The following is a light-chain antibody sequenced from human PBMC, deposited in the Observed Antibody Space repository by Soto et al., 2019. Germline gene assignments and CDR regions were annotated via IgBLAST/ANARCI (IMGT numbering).Light chain of an antibody. V-gene: IGLV2-14*03. Sequence: QSALTQPASVSGSPGQSITISCTGTSSDVGSYNYVSWYQQHPGKAPKLMIYDVSNRPSGVSSRFSGSKSGSTATLTISGLQAEDVADYYCSSYSSTFEVVLGGGTKLTVL. J-gene: IGLJ2*01. CDR2: DVS. CDR3: SSYSSTFEVV. CDR1: SSDVGSYNY.